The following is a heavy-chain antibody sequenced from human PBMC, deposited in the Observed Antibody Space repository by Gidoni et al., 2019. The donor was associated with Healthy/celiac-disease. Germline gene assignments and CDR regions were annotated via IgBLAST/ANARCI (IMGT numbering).Heavy chain of an antibody. J-gene: IGHJ6*02. CDR2: IYYSGST. V-gene: IGHV4-59*01. Sequence: QVQLQESGPGLVKPSETLSLTCTVSGGSISSYYWSWIRQPPGKGLEWIGYIYYSGSTNYNPSLNSRVTISVDTSKNQFSLKLSSVTAADTAVYYCARDCSGGSCYSGDGMDVWGQGTTVTVSS. CDR3: ARDCSGGSCYSGDGMDV. D-gene: IGHD2-15*01. CDR1: GGSISSYY.